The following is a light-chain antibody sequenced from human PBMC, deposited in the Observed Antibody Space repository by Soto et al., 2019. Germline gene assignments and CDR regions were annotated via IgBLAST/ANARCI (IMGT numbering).Light chain of an antibody. J-gene: IGLJ2*01. CDR1: TGGDTSGHW. CDR2: DAT. CDR3: SLSFGGTVV. Sequence: QAVVTQEPSMTVSPGGTVTLTCGSSTGGDTSGHWPYWFQQKAGQAPRTLIYDATNKHSWTPARFSGSLLGGKAALTLSGAQPEDEAEYYCSLSFGGTVVFGGGTKLTVL. V-gene: IGLV7-46*01.